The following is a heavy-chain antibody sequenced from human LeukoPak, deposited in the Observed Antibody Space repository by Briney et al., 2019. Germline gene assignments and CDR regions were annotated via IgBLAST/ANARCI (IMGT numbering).Heavy chain of an antibody. J-gene: IGHJ4*02. CDR2: ASGSGLTT. CDR3: AKGSGHNYGKSLDC. V-gene: IGHV3-23*01. CDR1: GFTFSSYA. Sequence: GGTLRLSCAASGFTFSSYAMTLVRQVSGKVVAWVSSASGSGLTTDPADSVMGRLPISRANSKHTLYLQMSSVRAEDTAVYYCAKGSGHNYGKSLDCWGQGTLVTVSS. D-gene: IGHD5-18*01.